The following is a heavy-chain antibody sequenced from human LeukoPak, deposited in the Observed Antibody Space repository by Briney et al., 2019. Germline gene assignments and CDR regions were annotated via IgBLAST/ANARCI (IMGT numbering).Heavy chain of an antibody. V-gene: IGHV4-59*01. CDR3: ARDSYYDSSGYYYYFDY. Sequence: SETLSLTCTVSGGSISTYYWNWIRQPPGKGLEWIGYIYHSGSTNYNPSPQSRVTISEDTSKNQFSLKLSSVTAADTAVYYCARDSYYDSSGYYYYFDYWGQGTLVTVSS. D-gene: IGHD3-22*01. CDR1: GGSISTYY. J-gene: IGHJ4*02. CDR2: IYHSGST.